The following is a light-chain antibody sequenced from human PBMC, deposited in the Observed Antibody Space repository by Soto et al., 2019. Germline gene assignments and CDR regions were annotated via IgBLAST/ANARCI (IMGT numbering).Light chain of an antibody. V-gene: IGKV3-15*01. CDR2: GAS. J-gene: IGKJ4*01. Sequence: EVVMTQSPATLSVFPGERATLSCRASQSVLTNLAWYQQKPGQAPRLLIYGASTRATGVPARFSGSGSGTEFTLTISSLQSEDFAVYYRQQYNNWPPLTFGGGTNVEIK. CDR1: QSVLTN. CDR3: QQYNNWPPLT.